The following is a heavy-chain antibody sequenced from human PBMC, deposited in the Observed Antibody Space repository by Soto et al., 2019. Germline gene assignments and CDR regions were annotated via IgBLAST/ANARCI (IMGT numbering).Heavy chain of an antibody. CDR3: ATRSYYDSTGYYYWYYFDF. D-gene: IGHD3-22*01. J-gene: IGHJ4*02. CDR2: ISGSGGST. V-gene: IGHV3-23*01. CDR1: GFTFSSYA. Sequence: GGSLRLSCAASGFTFSSYAMSWVRQAPGKGLEWVSAISGSGGSTYYADSVKGRFTISRDNSKNTLYLQMNSLGAEDTAVYYCATRSYYDSTGYYYWYYFDFWGQGTLVTVSS.